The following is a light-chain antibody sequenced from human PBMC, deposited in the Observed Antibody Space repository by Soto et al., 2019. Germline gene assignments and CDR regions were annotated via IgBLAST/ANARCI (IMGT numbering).Light chain of an antibody. CDR2: EAS. CDR3: QQRTNWTRGT. V-gene: IGKV3-11*01. CDR1: QSVRNF. J-gene: IGKJ2*02. Sequence: EVVLTQSPATLSLSPGERATLSCRASQSVRNFLAWYQQKPGQAPRLLIYEASNRAAGIPARFSGSGSGTDFTLTISSLEPEDFGVYYCQQRTNWTRGTFGQGTNLEI.